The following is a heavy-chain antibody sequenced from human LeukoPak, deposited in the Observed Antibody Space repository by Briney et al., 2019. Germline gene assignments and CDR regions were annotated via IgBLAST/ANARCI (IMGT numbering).Heavy chain of an antibody. Sequence: SETLSLTCSVSGDPISSGDYYWSWIRQHPGKGLEWIGYIHYSGSTYYNPSLRSRIIISVDTSKNQFSLKLSSVTAADTAVYFCARIVSDCRGVRCYKGYLDYWGQGTLVTVSS. CDR3: ARIVSDCRGVRCYKGYLDY. D-gene: IGHD2-15*01. CDR1: GDPISSGDYY. CDR2: IHYSGST. J-gene: IGHJ4*02. V-gene: IGHV4-31*03.